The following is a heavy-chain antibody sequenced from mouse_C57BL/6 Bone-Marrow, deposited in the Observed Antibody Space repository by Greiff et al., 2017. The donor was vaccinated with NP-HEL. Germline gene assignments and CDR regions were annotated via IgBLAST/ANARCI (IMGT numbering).Heavy chain of an antibody. CDR2: INPGSGGT. D-gene: IGHD1-1*01. CDR1: GYAFTNYL. CDR3: ARSGVTTVVAKVYYAMDY. J-gene: IGHJ4*01. V-gene: IGHV1-54*01. Sequence: QVHVKQSGAELVRPGTSVKVSCKASGYAFTNYLIEWVKQRPGQGLEWIGVINPGSGGTNYNEKFKGKATLTADKSSSTAYMQLSSLTSEDSAVYFCARSGVTTVVAKVYYAMDYWGQGTSVTVSS.